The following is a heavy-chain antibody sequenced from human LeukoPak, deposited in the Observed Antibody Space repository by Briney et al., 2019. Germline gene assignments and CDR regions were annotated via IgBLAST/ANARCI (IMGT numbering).Heavy chain of an antibody. CDR2: IWCDGFNK. J-gene: IGHJ4*02. V-gene: IGHV3-33*01. CDR3: ARDGGSHGAYPPR. Sequence: GRSLRLSCAASGFTFSSYVMHWVRQAPGKGLEWVAVIWCDGFNKYYADSVKGRFTISRDNSKNTLYLQMNSLRAEDTAVYYCARDGGSHGAYPPRWGQGTVVTVS. CDR1: GFTFSSYV. D-gene: IGHD4-17*01.